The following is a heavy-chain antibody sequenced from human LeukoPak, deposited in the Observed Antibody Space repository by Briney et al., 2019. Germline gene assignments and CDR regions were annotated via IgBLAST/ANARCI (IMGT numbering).Heavy chain of an antibody. CDR3: ARDYYYDSSGYYRP. J-gene: IGHJ5*02. CDR2: IWYDGGNK. Sequence: PGRSLRLSCAASGFTFSSYGMHWVRQAPGKGLEWVAVIWYDGGNKYYADSVKGRFTISRDNSKNTLYLQMNSLRAEDTAAYYCARDYYYDSSGYYRPWGQGTLVTVSS. V-gene: IGHV3-33*01. CDR1: GFTFSSYG. D-gene: IGHD3-22*01.